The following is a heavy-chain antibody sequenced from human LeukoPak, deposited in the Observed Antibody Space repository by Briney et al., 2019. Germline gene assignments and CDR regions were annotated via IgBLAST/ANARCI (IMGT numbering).Heavy chain of an antibody. J-gene: IGHJ4*02. Sequence: PSETLSLTCAVYGGSFSGYYWSWIRQPPGKGLEWIGEINHSGSTNYNPSLKSRVTISVDTSKNQFSLKLSSVTAADTAVYYCARLGGFVEYYLDYWGQGTLVTVSS. CDR2: INHSGST. V-gene: IGHV4-34*01. D-gene: IGHD3-10*01. CDR3: ARLGGFVEYYLDY. CDR1: GGSFSGYY.